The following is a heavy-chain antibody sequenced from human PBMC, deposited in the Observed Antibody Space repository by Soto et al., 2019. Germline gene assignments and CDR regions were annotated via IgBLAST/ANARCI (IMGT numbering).Heavy chain of an antibody. J-gene: IGHJ6*02. D-gene: IGHD3-22*01. CDR3: ARNMRSTMIYYYGMDV. V-gene: IGHV1-2*02. Sequence: ASVKVSCKXSGYTFTGYYMHWVRQAPGQGLEWMGWINPNSGGTNYAQKFQGRVTMTRDTSISTAYMELSRLRSDDTAVYYCARNMRSTMIYYYGMDVWGQGTTVTVSS. CDR2: INPNSGGT. CDR1: GYTFTGYY.